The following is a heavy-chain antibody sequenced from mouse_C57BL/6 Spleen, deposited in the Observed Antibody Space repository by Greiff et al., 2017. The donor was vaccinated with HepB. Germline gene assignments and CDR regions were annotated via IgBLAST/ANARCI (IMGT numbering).Heavy chain of an antibody. Sequence: VQLQQSGAELVKPGASVKISCKASGYAFSSYWMNWVKQRPGKGLEWIGQIYPGDGDTNYNGKFKGKATLTADKSSSTANKQLSSLTSEDSAVYFCARKGDGSSPFDYWGQGTTLTVSS. CDR2: IYPGDGDT. CDR1: GYAFSSYW. V-gene: IGHV1-80*01. D-gene: IGHD1-1*01. CDR3: ARKGDGSSPFDY. J-gene: IGHJ2*01.